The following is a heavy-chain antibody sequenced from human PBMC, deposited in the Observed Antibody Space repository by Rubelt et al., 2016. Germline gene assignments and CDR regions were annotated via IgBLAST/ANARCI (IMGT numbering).Heavy chain of an antibody. J-gene: IGHJ4*02. Sequence: MPGESLRISCKGSGYSFTSYWISWVRQMPGKGLEWMGRIDPSDSYTNYSPSFQGHVTISADKSISTAYLQWSSLKASDTAMYYCARPPIAAAGHVDYWGQGTLVTVSA. CDR1: GYSFTSYW. V-gene: IGHV5-10-1*01. D-gene: IGHD6-13*01. CDR3: ARPPIAAAGHVDY. CDR2: IDPSDSYT.